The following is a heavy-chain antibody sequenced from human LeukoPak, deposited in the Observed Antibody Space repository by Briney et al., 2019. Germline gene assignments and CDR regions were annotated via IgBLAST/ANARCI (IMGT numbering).Heavy chain of an antibody. CDR1: GGSISSYY. D-gene: IGHD6-19*01. Sequence: SETLSLTCTVSGGSISSYYWSWIRQPPGKGLEWIGYIYYSGSTNYNPSLKSRVTMSVDTSKNQFSLKLSSVTAADTAVYYCARHSGLRYSSGWDNWFDPWGQGTLVTVSS. CDR2: IYYSGST. CDR3: ARHSGLRYSSGWDNWFDP. J-gene: IGHJ5*02. V-gene: IGHV4-59*08.